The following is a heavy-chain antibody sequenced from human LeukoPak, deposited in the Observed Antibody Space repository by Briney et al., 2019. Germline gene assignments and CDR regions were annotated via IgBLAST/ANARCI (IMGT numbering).Heavy chain of an antibody. J-gene: IGHJ4*02. CDR3: ARALQLWYYFDY. Sequence: ASVKVSCKASGYTFTGYYMHWVRQAPGQGLEWMGWINPNSGGTNYAQKLQGRVTMTTDTSTSTAYMELRSLRSDDTAVYYCARALQLWYYFDYWGQGTLVTVSS. CDR1: GYTFTGYY. D-gene: IGHD5-18*01. CDR2: INPNSGGT. V-gene: IGHV1-2*02.